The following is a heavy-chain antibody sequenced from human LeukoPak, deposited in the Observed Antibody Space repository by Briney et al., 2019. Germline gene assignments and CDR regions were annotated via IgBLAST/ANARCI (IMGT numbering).Heavy chain of an antibody. CDR2: TRDDASKT. CDR1: GFTFRSYG. V-gene: IGHV3-30*02. J-gene: IGHJ4*02. D-gene: IGHD2-15*01. CDR3: ANGDCRGGRCSSGAH. Sequence: HPGGSLTLSCTGSGFTFRSYGMHWVRQAPGKGLEWVAYTRDDASKTWYGGSVKGRFTISRDNSKNTLYLHMNSVRGEDTAMYYCANGDCRGGRCSSGAHWGQATLVTVSS.